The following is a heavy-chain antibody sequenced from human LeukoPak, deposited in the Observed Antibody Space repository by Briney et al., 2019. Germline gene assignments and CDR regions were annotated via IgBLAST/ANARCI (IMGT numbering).Heavy chain of an antibody. CDR2: ISSSSNYI. Sequence: GGSLRLSCAASGFTFSSYGMNWVRQAPGKGLEWVSSISSSSNYIYYADSVKGRFTISRDNAKNSLYLQMNSLRAEDTAVYYCARDPSSGWYLKGWFDPWGQGTLVTVSS. D-gene: IGHD6-19*01. CDR1: GFTFSSYG. CDR3: ARDPSSGWYLKGWFDP. J-gene: IGHJ5*02. V-gene: IGHV3-21*01.